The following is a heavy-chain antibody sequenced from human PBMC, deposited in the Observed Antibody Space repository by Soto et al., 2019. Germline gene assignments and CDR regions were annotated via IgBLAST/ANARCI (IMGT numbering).Heavy chain of an antibody. CDR3: ARVHSSSWFFFDY. D-gene: IGHD6-13*01. V-gene: IGHV4-59*01. CDR1: GGSISSYY. CDR2: IYYSGST. Sequence: SETLSLTCTVSGGSISSYYWSWIRQPPGKGLEWIGYIYYSGSTNYNPSLKSRVTISVDTSKNQFSLKLSSVTAADTAVYYCARVHSSSWFFFDYWGQGTLVTVSS. J-gene: IGHJ4*02.